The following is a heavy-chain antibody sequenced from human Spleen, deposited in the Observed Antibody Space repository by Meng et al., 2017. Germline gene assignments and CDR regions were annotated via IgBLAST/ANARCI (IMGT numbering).Heavy chain of an antibody. Sequence: GGSLRLSCEVSGFPFSDHWMTWLRQGPGKGLEWVANIKEDGSHINYMDSVRGRFTVSRDNAKNSMYLQMNSLRVEDTAVYYCARQDLRSRSSPDNWGQGTLVTVSS. D-gene: IGHD6-6*01. CDR1: GFPFSDHW. CDR3: ARQDLRSRSSPDN. J-gene: IGHJ4*02. CDR2: IKEDGSHI. V-gene: IGHV3-7*01.